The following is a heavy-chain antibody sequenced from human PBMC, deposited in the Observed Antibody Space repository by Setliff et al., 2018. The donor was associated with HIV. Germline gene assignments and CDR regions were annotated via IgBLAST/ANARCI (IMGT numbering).Heavy chain of an antibody. CDR1: GYTFTSYG. V-gene: IGHV1-18*01. CDR3: ARGLGSTRCDP. J-gene: IGHJ5*02. CDR2: ISAYYGNT. Sequence: ASVKVSCKASGYTFTSYGLNWVRQAPGQGLEWMGWISAYYGNTNYAQKLQCRVNMSTDTSTSTAYMELRSLRSDDTAVYYCARGLGSTRCDPWGQGTLVTVS. D-gene: IGHD2-2*01.